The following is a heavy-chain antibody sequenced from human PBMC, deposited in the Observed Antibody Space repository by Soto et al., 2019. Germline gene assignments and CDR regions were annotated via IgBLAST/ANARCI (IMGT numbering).Heavy chain of an antibody. Sequence: HVELVQSGADVKKPGASVTISCKASGYTFTDYALHWVRQAPGQRLEWMGWMNAGVGNTLYSQKFQGRITITRDTYASTAYMELNSLKSEDTAIYYCARDTGYTFGSLKYWGPGTRVTVSS. CDR2: MNAGVGNT. D-gene: IGHD5-18*01. CDR3: ARDTGYTFGSLKY. CDR1: GYTFTDYA. V-gene: IGHV1-3*01. J-gene: IGHJ4*02.